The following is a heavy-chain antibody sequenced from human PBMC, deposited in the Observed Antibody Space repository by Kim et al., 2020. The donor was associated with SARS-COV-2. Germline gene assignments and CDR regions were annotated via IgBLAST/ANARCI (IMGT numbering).Heavy chain of an antibody. D-gene: IGHD3-10*01. J-gene: IGHJ4*02. V-gene: IGHV4-59*01. CDR2: SA. CDR3: GRVPGRAPDY. Sequence: SATYTPALKRRVTISVDTSKNPVSLKLMSVTAADTAVYYCGRVPGRAPDYWGQGTLVTVSS.